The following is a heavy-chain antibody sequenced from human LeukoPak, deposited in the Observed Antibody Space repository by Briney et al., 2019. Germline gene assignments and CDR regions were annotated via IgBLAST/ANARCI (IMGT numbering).Heavy chain of an antibody. V-gene: IGHV4-61*02. Sequence: SQTLSLTCTVSGGSISSGSYYWSWIRQPAGKGLEWIGRIYTSGSTNYNPSLKSRVTISVDTSKNQFPLGLTSVTAADTAVYFCARDYSTPSYYYYYMDVWGKGTTVTVSS. CDR3: ARDYSTPSYYYYYMDV. J-gene: IGHJ6*03. CDR1: GGSISSGSYY. CDR2: IYTSGST. D-gene: IGHD6-6*01.